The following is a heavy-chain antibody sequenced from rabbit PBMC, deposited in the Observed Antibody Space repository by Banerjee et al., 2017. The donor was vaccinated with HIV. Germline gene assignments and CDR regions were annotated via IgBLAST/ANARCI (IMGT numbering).Heavy chain of an antibody. D-gene: IGHD7-1*01. V-gene: IGHV1S40*01. CDR2: IGTGGGST. CDR3: ARSQVYYTAGFPGYDRFNL. CDR1: GFSSSNTDY. J-gene: IGHJ4*01. Sequence: QSLEESGGDLVKPGASLTLTCTASGFSSSNTDYMCWVRQAPGKGLEWIACIGTGGGSTYYANWAKGRFTISKTSSTTVTLQMTSLTAADTATYFCARSQVYYTAGFPGYDRFNLWGPGTLVTVS.